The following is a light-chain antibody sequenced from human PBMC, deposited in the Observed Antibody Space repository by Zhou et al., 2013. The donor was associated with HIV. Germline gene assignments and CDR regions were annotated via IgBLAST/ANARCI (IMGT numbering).Light chain of an antibody. CDR2: AAS. CDR1: QAIRND. Sequence: IQMTQSPSSLSASVGERVTITCRASQAIRNDLAWYQQKPGKAPELLIYAASTLHSGVPSRFSGSGSGTDFSLTISSLQPEDFATYYCQQYNSYLFTFGPGTKVDIK. V-gene: IGKV1-17*01. J-gene: IGKJ3*01. CDR3: QQYNSYLFT.